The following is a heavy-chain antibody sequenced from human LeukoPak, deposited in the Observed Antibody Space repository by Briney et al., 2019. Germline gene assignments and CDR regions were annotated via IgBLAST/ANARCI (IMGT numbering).Heavy chain of an antibody. D-gene: IGHD6-13*01. V-gene: IGHV3-66*01. CDR3: AREGAAAAGTPFDP. J-gene: IGHJ5*02. CDR1: GFTVSSNY. Sequence: GGSLRLSCAASGFTVSSNYMSWVRQAPGKGLEWVSVIYSGGSTYYADSVKGRFTISRDNSKNTLYLQMNSLRAEDTAVYYCAREGAAAAGTPFDPWGQGTLVTVSS. CDR2: IYSGGST.